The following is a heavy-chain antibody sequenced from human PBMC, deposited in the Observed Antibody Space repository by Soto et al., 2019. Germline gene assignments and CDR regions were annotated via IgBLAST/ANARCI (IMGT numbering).Heavy chain of an antibody. CDR1: GFTFSSYA. D-gene: IGHD6-13*01. V-gene: IGHV3-30-3*01. CDR2: ISYDGSNK. J-gene: IGHJ5*02. CDR3: AREASSSWYNWFDP. Sequence: GGSLRLSCAASGFTFSSYAMHWVRQAPGKGLEWVAVISYDGSNKYYADSVKGRFTISRDNSKNTLYLQMNSLRAEDTAVYYCAREASSSWYNWFDPWGQGTLVTVSS.